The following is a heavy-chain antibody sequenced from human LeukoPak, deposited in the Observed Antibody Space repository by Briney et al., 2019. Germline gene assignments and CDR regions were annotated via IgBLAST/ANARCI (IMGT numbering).Heavy chain of an antibody. CDR2: TNRDGSST. V-gene: IGHV3-74*01. J-gene: IGHJ4*02. D-gene: IGHD3-3*01. Sequence: GASLRLSCEASGFTFSSYWMHWVRQAPGKGPVWVARTNRDGSSTAYADSVKGRFTISKDNAKNTLYLLMNSLRAEDTAVYHCARDSVEWYIFDYWGQGTLVTVSS. CDR1: GFTFSSYW. CDR3: ARDSVEWYIFDY.